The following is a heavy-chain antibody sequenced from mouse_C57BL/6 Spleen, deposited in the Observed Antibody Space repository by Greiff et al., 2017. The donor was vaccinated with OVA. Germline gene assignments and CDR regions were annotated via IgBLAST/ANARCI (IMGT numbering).Heavy chain of an antibody. V-gene: IGHV3-6*01. CDR1: GYSITSGYY. CDR2: ISYDGSN. Sequence: EVQLKESGPGLVKPSQSLSLTCSVTGYSITSGYYWNWIRQFPGNKLEWMGYISYDGSNNYNPSLKNRISITRDTSKNQFFLKLNSVTTEDTATYYCARLFDYWGQGTTLTVSS. J-gene: IGHJ2*01. CDR3: ARLFDY.